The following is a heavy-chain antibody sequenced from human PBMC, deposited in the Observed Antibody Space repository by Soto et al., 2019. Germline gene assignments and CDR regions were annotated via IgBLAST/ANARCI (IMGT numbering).Heavy chain of an antibody. CDR1: GGTFSSYA. CDR3: ATQGLPTYYYYGMDV. CDR2: IIPIFGTA. Sequence: QVQLVQSGAEVKKPGSSVKVSCKASGGTFSSYAISWVRQAPGQGLEWMGGIIPIFGTANSAQKFQGRVTITADEATSTANMELSSLRSEDTAVYYCATQGLPTYYYYGMDVWGQGTTVTVSS. D-gene: IGHD5-18*01. V-gene: IGHV1-69*12. J-gene: IGHJ6*02.